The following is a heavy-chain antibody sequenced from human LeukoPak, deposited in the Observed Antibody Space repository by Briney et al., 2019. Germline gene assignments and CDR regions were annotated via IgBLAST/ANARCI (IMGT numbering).Heavy chain of an antibody. J-gene: IGHJ4*02. CDR1: GGSISSGGYY. D-gene: IGHD3-3*01. CDR2: IYYSGRT. CDR3: ARAIYDFWSGYSDY. Sequence: PSETLSLACTVSGGSISSGGYYWSWIRQHPGKGLEWIGYIYYSGRTYYNPSLKSRVTISVDTYKHQFSLKLSSVTAADTAVYYCARAIYDFWSGYSDYWGQGTLVTVSS. V-gene: IGHV4-31*03.